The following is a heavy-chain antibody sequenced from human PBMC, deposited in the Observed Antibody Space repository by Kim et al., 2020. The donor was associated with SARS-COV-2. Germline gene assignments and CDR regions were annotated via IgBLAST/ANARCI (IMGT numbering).Heavy chain of an antibody. D-gene: IGHD2-2*01. V-gene: IGHV5-10-1*01. Sequence: GESLKISCKGSGYSFTSYWISWVRQMPGKGLEWMGRIDPSDSYTNYSPSFQGHVTISADKSISTAYLQWSSLKASDTAMYYCARHAYCSSTSCYPDYWGQGTLVTVSS. J-gene: IGHJ4*02. CDR1: GYSFTSYW. CDR3: ARHAYCSSTSCYPDY. CDR2: IDPSDSYT.